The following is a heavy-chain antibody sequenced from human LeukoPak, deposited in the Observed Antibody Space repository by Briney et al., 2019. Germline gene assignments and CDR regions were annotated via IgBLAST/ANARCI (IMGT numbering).Heavy chain of an antibody. CDR3: ARDTGYSSGWHLNDAFDI. D-gene: IGHD6-19*01. V-gene: IGHV3-30*02. CDR2: IRYDGSNK. J-gene: IGHJ3*02. CDR1: GFTFSSYA. Sequence: GGSLRLSCAASGFTFSSYAMHWVRQAPGKGLEWVTFIRYDGSNKYYADSVKGRFTISRDNAKNSLYLQMNSLRAEDTAVYYCARDTGYSSGWHLNDAFDIWGQGTMVTVSS.